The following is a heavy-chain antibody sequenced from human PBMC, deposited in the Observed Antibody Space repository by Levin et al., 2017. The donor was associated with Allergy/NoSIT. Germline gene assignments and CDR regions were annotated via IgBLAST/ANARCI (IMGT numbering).Heavy chain of an antibody. J-gene: IGHJ4*02. CDR2: ISSSSSYI. CDR3: ARDIYYDYMWGSYRDY. CDR1: GFTFSSYS. D-gene: IGHD3-16*02. Sequence: GGSLRLSCAASGFTFSSYSMNWVRQAPGKGLEWVSSISSSSSYIYYADSVKGRFTISRDNAKNSLYLQMNSLRAEDTAVYYCARDIYYDYMWGSYRDYWGQGTLVTVSS. V-gene: IGHV3-21*01.